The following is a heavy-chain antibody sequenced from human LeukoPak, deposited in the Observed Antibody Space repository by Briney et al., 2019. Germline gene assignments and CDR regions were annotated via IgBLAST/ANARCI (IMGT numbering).Heavy chain of an antibody. CDR2: IYTSGST. D-gene: IGHD4-11*01. Sequence: PSETLSLTCTVSGGSISSGSYYWSWIRQPAGKGLEWIGRIYTSGSTNYNPSLKSRVTISVDTSKNQFSLKLSSVTAADTAVYYCARVDYSKGFDYWGQGTLVTVSS. J-gene: IGHJ4*02. CDR1: GGSISSGSYY. V-gene: IGHV4-61*02. CDR3: ARVDYSKGFDY.